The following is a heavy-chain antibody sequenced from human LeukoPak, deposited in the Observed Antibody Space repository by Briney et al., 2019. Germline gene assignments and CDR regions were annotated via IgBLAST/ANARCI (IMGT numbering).Heavy chain of an antibody. J-gene: IGHJ4*02. CDR2: VSGNTDST. CDR3: AKASPYYDVLTGFYYYFDY. V-gene: IGHV3-23*01. D-gene: IGHD3-9*01. Sequence: GGSLRLSCAASGFTFRNNAMSWVRQAPGKGLEWVSAVSGNTDSTYYADSVKGRFTISRDNSRNMLYLQMNSLRAEDTAVYYCAKASPYYDVLTGFYYYFDYFGQGTLVTVSS. CDR1: GFTFRNNA.